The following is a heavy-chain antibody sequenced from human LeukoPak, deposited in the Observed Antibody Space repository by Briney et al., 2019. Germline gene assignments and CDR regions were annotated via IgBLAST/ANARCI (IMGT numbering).Heavy chain of an antibody. Sequence: GASVKVSCKASGYTFISFYIHWVRQASGQGLEWMGVINPSGGTTLYAQKFQGRVTMTRDTSTSTVYMELSSLRSEDTAVYYCARGYCNGGSCYSFYYWGQGTLVTVSS. J-gene: IGHJ4*02. V-gene: IGHV1-46*01. D-gene: IGHD2-15*01. CDR3: ARGYCNGGSCYSFYY. CDR1: GYTFISFY. CDR2: INPSGGTT.